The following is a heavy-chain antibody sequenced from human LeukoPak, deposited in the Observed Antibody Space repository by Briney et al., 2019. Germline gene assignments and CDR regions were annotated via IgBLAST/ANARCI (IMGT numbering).Heavy chain of an antibody. CDR2: INSDGSST. D-gene: IGHD3-10*01. CDR1: GFTFSSYW. CDR3: ARGRLNAFDI. Sequence: GGSLRLSCAASGFTFSSYWMHWVRQAPGKGLVWVSRINSDGSSTKYADSVKGRFTIPRDNAKNSLYLQMNSLRAEDTAVYYCARGRLNAFDIWGQGTMVTVSS. V-gene: IGHV3-74*03. J-gene: IGHJ3*02.